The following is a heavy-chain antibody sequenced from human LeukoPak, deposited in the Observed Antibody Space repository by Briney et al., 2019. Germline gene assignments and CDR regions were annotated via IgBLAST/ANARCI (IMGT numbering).Heavy chain of an antibody. CDR1: GYTFTSYG. D-gene: IGHD3-22*01. CDR3: ARDLEGNTYYYDSSGYPDY. CDR2: ISAYNGNT. Sequence: SVKVSCKASGYTFTSYGISWVRQAPGQGLEWMGWISAYNGNTNYAQKLQGRVTMTTDTSTSTAYMELRSLRSDDTAVYYCARDLEGNTYYYDSSGYPDYWGQGTLVTVSS. J-gene: IGHJ4*02. V-gene: IGHV1-18*01.